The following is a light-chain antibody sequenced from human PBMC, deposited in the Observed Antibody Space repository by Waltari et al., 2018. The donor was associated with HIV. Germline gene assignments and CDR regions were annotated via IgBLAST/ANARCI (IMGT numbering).Light chain of an antibody. V-gene: IGLV2-8*01. CDR3: FSYAGNNYLL. CDR2: EVS. Sequence: QSALTQPPSASGSPGQSVTISCAGTSSDIGLYNFVSWYQHHPGKAPKLMISEVSRRPSGVPDGCAGAKSGNTASLTVSGLQAEDEAAYYCFSYAGNNYLLFGGGTKLTVL. J-gene: IGLJ2*01. CDR1: SSDIGLYNF.